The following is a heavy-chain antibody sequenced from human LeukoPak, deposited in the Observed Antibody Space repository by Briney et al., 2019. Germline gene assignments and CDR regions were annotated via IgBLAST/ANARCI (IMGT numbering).Heavy chain of an antibody. V-gene: IGHV3-73*01. J-gene: IGHJ4*02. Sequence: GGSLRLSCAASGFTFSGSAMHWVRQASGKGREWVGRIGSKTNSYATSYAASVKGRFALSRDDSKNTAYLQMNSLKTEDTAVYYCTRYNVGFESWGQGTLVTVSS. CDR2: IGSKTNSYAT. D-gene: IGHD1-1*01. CDR1: GFTFSGSA. CDR3: TRYNVGFES.